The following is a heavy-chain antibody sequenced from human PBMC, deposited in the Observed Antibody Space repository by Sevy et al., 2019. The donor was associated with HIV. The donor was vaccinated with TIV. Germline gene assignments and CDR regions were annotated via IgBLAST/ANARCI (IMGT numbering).Heavy chain of an antibody. J-gene: IGHJ5*02. CDR1: GDSISTYY. D-gene: IGHD4-17*01. Sequence: SETLSLTCGVFGDSISTYYWTWIRQPPGKGLEWIGYIYYSGNTNFNPSLKRRVTMSVDTSKNQFSLKLSSVTAADTAVYYCARHWGVTRPFDPWGQGTLVTVSS. CDR3: ARHWGVTRPFDP. CDR2: IYYSGNT. V-gene: IGHV4-59*01.